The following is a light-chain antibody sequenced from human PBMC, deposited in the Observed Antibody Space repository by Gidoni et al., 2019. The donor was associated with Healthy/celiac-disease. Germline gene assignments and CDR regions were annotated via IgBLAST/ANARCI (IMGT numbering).Light chain of an antibody. Sequence: EIVLTQSPAPLSLSPGVRATLSCRASQSVSSYLAWYQQKPGQAPRLLIYDASTRATGIPARFSGSGSGTDFTLTISSLEPEDFAVYYCQQRSNWPPITFGQGTRLEIK. V-gene: IGKV3-11*01. J-gene: IGKJ5*01. CDR3: QQRSNWPPIT. CDR1: QSVSSY. CDR2: DAS.